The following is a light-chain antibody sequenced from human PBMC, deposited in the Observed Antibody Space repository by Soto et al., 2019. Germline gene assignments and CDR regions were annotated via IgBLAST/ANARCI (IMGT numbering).Light chain of an antibody. CDR1: SGHSSYA. J-gene: IGLJ7*01. CDR3: QTWGTGQAV. CDR2: LNSDGSH. V-gene: IGLV4-69*01. Sequence: QPVLTQSPSASASLGASVKLTCTLSSGHSSYAIAWHQQQPEKGPRYLMKLNSDGSHSKGDGIPDRFSGSSSGAERYLTISSLQSEDEADYYCQTWGTGQAVFGGGTQLTVL.